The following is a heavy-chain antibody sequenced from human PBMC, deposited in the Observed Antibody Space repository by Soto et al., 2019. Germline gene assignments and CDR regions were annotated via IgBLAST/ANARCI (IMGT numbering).Heavy chain of an antibody. V-gene: IGHV4-59*01. J-gene: IGHJ4*02. CDR3: ARDYYDSSGYLFGLDY. CDR2: IYYSGST. CDR1: GGSISSYY. Sequence: TSETLSLTCTVSGGSISSYYWSWIRQPPGKGLEWIGYIYYSGSTNYSPSLKSRVTISVDTSKNQFSLKLSSVTAADTAVYYCARDYYDSSGYLFGLDYWGQGTLVTVSS. D-gene: IGHD3-22*01.